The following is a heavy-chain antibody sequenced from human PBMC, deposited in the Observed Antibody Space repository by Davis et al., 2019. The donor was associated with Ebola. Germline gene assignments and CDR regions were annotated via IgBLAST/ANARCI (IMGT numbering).Heavy chain of an antibody. V-gene: IGHV1-18*01. J-gene: IGHJ5*02. CDR2: ISTYNGNT. CDR1: GYSFTDDG. CDR3: ARDAPYSSSWYRWFDP. Sequence: AASVKVSCKASGYSFTDDGISWVRQAPGQGLEWMGWISTYNGNTNYAQKVQGRITMTTDTSTSTAYMELRSLRSDDTARYYCARDAPYSSSWYRWFDPWGQGTLVTVSS. D-gene: IGHD6-13*01.